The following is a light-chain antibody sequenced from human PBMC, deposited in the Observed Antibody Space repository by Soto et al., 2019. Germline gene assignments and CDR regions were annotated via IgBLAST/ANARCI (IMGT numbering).Light chain of an antibody. J-gene: IGKJ5*01. CDR2: DAS. CDR3: QQRSNWPPGMT. Sequence: ESVLTQSPATLSLSPGERATLSCRASQSVSSYLAWYQQKPGQAPRLLIYDASNRATGIPARFSGSGSGTDFTLTISSLEPEDFAVYYCQQRSNWPPGMTFGQGTRLE. CDR1: QSVSSY. V-gene: IGKV3-11*01.